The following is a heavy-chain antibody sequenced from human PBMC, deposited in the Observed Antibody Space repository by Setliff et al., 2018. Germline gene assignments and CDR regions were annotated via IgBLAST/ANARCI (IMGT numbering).Heavy chain of an antibody. CDR2: VYTSGST. CDR3: ARVAGGGYLDRCFDP. J-gene: IGHJ5*02. Sequence: SETLSLTCTVSGDSISNDTYYWSWIRQPAGKGLEWIGRVYTSGSTNYNPSLNSRVTISLDTSKNQFSLKLISVTAADTAVYYCARVAGGGYLDRCFDPWGRGTLVTVSS. V-gene: IGHV4-61*02. CDR1: GDSISNDTYY. D-gene: IGHD2-8*02.